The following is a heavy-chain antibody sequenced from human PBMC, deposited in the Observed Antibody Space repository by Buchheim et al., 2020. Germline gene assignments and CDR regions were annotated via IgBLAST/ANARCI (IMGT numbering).Heavy chain of an antibody. CDR1: GFTFGSYT. J-gene: IGHJ4*02. CDR3: AREARDNWNYDY. CDR2: ISGGSDSF. D-gene: IGHD2-21*01. V-gene: IGHV3-48*02. Sequence: EVQLVESGGGLVQPGGSLRLSCVVSGFTFGSYTMNWIRQAPGKGLECVSYISGGSDSFYYADSVKGRFTISRDNAKTSLYLQMNNLGDEDTAVYYCAREARDNWNYDYWGQGTL.